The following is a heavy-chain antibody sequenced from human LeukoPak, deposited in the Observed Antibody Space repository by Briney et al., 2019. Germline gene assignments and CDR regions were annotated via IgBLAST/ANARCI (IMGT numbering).Heavy chain of an antibody. J-gene: IGHJ4*02. CDR2: IKNDGSEK. CDR1: GFIFSSYW. CDR3: ATIAYRSSWGYFDY. V-gene: IGHV3-7*02. Sequence: GGSLRPSCAASGFIFSSYWMTWVRQAPGKGLEWVANIKNDGSEKYYVDSVKGRFTISRDNAKNSLYLQMNSLRAEDTSVYYCATIAYRSSWGYFDYWGQGTLVTVSS. D-gene: IGHD6-6*01.